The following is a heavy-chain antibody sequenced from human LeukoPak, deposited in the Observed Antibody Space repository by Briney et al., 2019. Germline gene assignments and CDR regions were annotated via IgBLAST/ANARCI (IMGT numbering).Heavy chain of an antibody. CDR1: GFTFSSYS. CDR2: ISSSSSYI. D-gene: IGHD4-17*01. CDR3: ARDSPATVKNWFDP. J-gene: IGHJ5*02. V-gene: IGHV3-21*01. Sequence: PGGSLRLSCAASGFTFSSYSMNWARQAPGKGLEWVSSISSSSSYIYYADSVKGRFTISRDNAKNSLYLQMNSLRAEDTAVYYCARDSPATVKNWFDPWGQGTLVTVSS.